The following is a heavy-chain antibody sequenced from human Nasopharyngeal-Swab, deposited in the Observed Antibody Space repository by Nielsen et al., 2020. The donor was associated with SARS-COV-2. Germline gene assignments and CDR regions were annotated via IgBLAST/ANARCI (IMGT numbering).Heavy chain of an antibody. CDR3: ARSPPNWNHDAFDI. D-gene: IGHD1-1*01. Sequence: GGSLRLSCKGSGSSFTSYWIGWVRQMPGKGLEWMGIIYPGDSDTRYSPSFQGQVTISADKSISTAYLQWSSLKASDTAMYYCARSPPNWNHDAFDIWGQGTMVTVSS. CDR2: IYPGDSDT. J-gene: IGHJ3*02. CDR1: GSSFTSYW. V-gene: IGHV5-51*01.